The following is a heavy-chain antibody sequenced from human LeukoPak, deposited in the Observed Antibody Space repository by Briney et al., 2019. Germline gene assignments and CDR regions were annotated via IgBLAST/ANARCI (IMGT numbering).Heavy chain of an antibody. Sequence: GGSLRLSCAASGFTFSSYAMSWVRQAPGKGLEWVSAISGSGGSTYYADSVKGRFTISRDNSKNTLYLQMNSLRAEDTAVYYCAKWSHYYYYYYMDVWGKGTTVTVSS. CDR3: AKWSHYYYYYYMDV. J-gene: IGHJ6*03. CDR2: ISGSGGST. V-gene: IGHV3-23*01. D-gene: IGHD3-3*01. CDR1: GFTFSSYA.